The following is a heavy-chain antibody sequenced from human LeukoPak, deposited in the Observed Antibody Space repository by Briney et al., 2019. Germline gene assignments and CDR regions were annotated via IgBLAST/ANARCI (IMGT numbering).Heavy chain of an antibody. CDR1: GGSISSGGYY. CDR2: IYYSGST. CDR3: ARDLVPPGAFDI. Sequence: SQTLSLTCTVSGGSISSGGYYWGWIRQHPGKGLEWIGYIYYSGSTYYNPSLKSRVTISVDTSKNQFSLKLSSVTAADTAVYYCARDLVPPGAFDIWGQGTMVTVSS. J-gene: IGHJ3*02. D-gene: IGHD2-8*02. V-gene: IGHV4-31*03.